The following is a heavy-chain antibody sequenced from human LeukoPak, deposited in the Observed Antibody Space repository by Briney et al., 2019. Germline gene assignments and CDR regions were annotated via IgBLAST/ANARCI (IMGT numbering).Heavy chain of an antibody. CDR1: GFAFNTFD. CDR2: LRVRDGRT. Sequence: GGSLRLSCAASGFAFNTFDMSWVRRAPGKGLEWVSVLRVRDGRTYYADAVRGRFTISRDNSKNTLYLQTNSLRVEDTAVYYCVKGAWLDYWGQGTLVTVSS. CDR3: VKGAWLDY. V-gene: IGHV3-23*01. D-gene: IGHD6-19*01. J-gene: IGHJ4*02.